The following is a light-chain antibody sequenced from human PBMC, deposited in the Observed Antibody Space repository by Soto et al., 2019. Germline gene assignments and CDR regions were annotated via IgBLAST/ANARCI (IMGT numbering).Light chain of an antibody. CDR3: QQRADWPIT. J-gene: IGKJ3*01. CDR1: QNVGNY. Sequence: WTQCPDPLSWFPGERTTLSCRASQNVGNYLAWYQEKPGQAPRLLISDSSNRATGIPARFSGSGSGTDFTLTISGLEPDDFALYFCQQRADWPITFGPGTKVDIK. V-gene: IGKV3-11*01. CDR2: DSS.